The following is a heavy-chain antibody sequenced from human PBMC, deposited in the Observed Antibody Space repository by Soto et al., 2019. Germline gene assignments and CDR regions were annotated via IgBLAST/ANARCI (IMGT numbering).Heavy chain of an antibody. CDR2: IYYSGNT. CDR1: GGSITSGAYY. D-gene: IGHD3-10*01. CDR3: ARDRGRLGYFDY. J-gene: IGHJ4*02. V-gene: IGHV4-31*11. Sequence: SETLSLTCAVSGGSITSGAYYWSWIRQHPGKGLEWIGHIYYSGNTYYSPSLKSRVTISIDTSKNQFSLKLNSVTATDTAVYYCARDRGRLGYFDYWGQGTLVTVSS.